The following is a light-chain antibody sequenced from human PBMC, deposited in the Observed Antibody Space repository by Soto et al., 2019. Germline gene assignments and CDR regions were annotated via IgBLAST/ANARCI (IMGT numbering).Light chain of an antibody. CDR2: GAS. Sequence: EIVMTQSPATLSVTPGERDTLSCRASQSVSSNLAWYQQKPGQAPRLLIYGASTRATGIPARFSGSGSGTEFTLTISSLQSEDFAVYYCQQYNNWPGGTFGQGTKVDIK. CDR3: QQYNNWPGGT. J-gene: IGKJ1*01. V-gene: IGKV3-15*01. CDR1: QSVSSN.